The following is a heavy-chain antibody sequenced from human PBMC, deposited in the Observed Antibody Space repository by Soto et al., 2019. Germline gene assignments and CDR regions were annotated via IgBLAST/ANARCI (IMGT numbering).Heavy chain of an antibody. CDR2: ISGSSSYI. J-gene: IGHJ4*02. CDR3: AMGLWFGELPYFDY. V-gene: IGHV3-21*01. CDR1: GFTFSRDN. D-gene: IGHD3-10*01. Sequence: EVQLVESGGGLVKPGGSLRLSCAASGFTFSRDNMNWVRQAPGKGLEWVSSISGSSSYIHYAYSVKGRFTISRDNAKNSLYLQMNSLRAEDTAVYYCAMGLWFGELPYFDYWGQGTRVTVSS.